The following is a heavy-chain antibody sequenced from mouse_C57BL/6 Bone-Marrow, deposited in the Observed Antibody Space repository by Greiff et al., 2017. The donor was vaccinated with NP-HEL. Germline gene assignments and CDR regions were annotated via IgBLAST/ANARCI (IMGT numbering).Heavy chain of an antibody. J-gene: IGHJ4*01. CDR1: GFSLTSYA. V-gene: IGHV2-9-1*01. CDR2: IWTGGGT. CDR3: ARKEKSWLLRDYYAMDY. Sequence: VKLMESGPGLVAPSQSLSITCTVSGFSLTSYAISWVRQPPGKGLEWLGVIWTGGGTNYNSALKSRLSISKDNSKSQVFLKMNSPQTDDTARYYCARKEKSWLLRDYYAMDYWGQGTSVTVSS. D-gene: IGHD2-3*01.